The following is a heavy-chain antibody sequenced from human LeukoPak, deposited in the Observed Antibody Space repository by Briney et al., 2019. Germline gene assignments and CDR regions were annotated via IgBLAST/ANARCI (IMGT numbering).Heavy chain of an antibody. D-gene: IGHD2-2*01. CDR2: IIPILGIA. CDR1: GGTFSSYA. Sequence: ASVNVSRKASGGTFSSYAISWVRQAPGQGLEWMGRIIPILGIANYAQKFQGRVTITADKSTSTAYMELSSLRSEDTAVYYCARAASLDYWGQGTLVTVSS. CDR3: ARAASLDY. J-gene: IGHJ4*02. V-gene: IGHV1-69*04.